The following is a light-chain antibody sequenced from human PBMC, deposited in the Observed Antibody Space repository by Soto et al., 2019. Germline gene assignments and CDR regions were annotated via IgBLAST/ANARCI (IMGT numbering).Light chain of an antibody. V-gene: IGLV1-44*01. CDR1: SSNIGSNS. CDR3: AAWDDSLHGYV. Sequence: QSVLTQPPSASGTPGQRVTISCSGSSSNIGSNSLNWYQQLPGTAPKLLIYSVNQRPSGVPDRFSGSKSGTSGSLAISGLQSEDEADYYCAAWDDSLHGYVFGTGTKVTVL. CDR2: SVN. J-gene: IGLJ1*01.